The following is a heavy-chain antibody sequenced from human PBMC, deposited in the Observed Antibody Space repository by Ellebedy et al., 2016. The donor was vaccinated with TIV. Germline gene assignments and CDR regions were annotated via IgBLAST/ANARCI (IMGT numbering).Heavy chain of an antibody. Sequence: GESLKISCTASGFIFNNYWMSWVRQAPGKGLEWVSTFTGTGARTTGGSTYYADSVKGRFTISRVNSENTLNLQMDSLRAEDAAVYYCAKTRISFGQQFPSVYFENWGQGTLVSVSS. D-gene: IGHD6-13*01. V-gene: IGHV3-23*01. CDR1: GFIFNNYW. J-gene: IGHJ4*02. CDR2: FTGTGARTTGGST. CDR3: AKTRISFGQQFPSVYFEN.